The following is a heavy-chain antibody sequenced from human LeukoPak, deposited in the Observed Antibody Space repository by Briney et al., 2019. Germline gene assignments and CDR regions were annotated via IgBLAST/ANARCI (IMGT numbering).Heavy chain of an antibody. Sequence: GGPLRLSCAASGFTFSSYSMNWVRQAPGKGLEWVSSISSSSSYIYYADSVKGRFTISRDNAKNSLYLQMNSLRAEDTAVYYCARGCVNYSGYDYRGHGTPVTVSS. CDR1: GFTFSSYS. D-gene: IGHD4-23*01. CDR3: ARGCVNYSGYDY. CDR2: ISSSSSYI. V-gene: IGHV3-21*01. J-gene: IGHJ4*01.